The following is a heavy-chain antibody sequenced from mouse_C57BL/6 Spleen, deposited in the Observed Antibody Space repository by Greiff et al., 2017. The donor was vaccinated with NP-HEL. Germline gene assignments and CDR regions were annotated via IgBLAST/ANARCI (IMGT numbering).Heavy chain of an antibody. CDR3: ASNWFAY. CDR2: ISSGSSTI. J-gene: IGHJ3*01. CDR1: GFTFSDYG. Sequence: EVQLVESGGGLVKPGGSLKLSCAASGFTFSDYGMHWVRQAPEKGLEWVAYISSGSSTIYYADTVKGRFTISRDNAKNTLFLQMPSLRSEDTAMYYCASNWFAYWGQGTLVTVSA. V-gene: IGHV5-17*01.